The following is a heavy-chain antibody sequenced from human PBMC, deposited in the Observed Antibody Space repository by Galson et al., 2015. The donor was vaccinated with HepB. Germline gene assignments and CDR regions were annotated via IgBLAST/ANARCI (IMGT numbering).Heavy chain of an antibody. J-gene: IGHJ4*02. CDR3: ARERTYCSGGSCDFAFDY. Sequence: ETLSPTCTVSGGFISTYYWGWIRQPPGKTLEWIGYVHYTGTTNYSPSLKSRVTVSLDMSKNQFFLKLNSVTAADTAVYYCARERTYCSGGSCDFAFDYWGPGMLVTVSS. D-gene: IGHD2-15*01. CDR1: GGFISTYY. V-gene: IGHV4-59*01. CDR2: VHYTGTT.